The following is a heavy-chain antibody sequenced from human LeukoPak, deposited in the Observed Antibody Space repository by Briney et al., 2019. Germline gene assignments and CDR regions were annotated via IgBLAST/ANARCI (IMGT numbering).Heavy chain of an antibody. D-gene: IGHD3/OR15-3a*01. CDR3: ASSFGRGAF. CDR1: GLAFSGYY. J-gene: IGHJ4*02. V-gene: IGHV3-7*05. Sequence: PGGSLRLSCAASGLAFSGYYMSWDRQAPGKGLEWVANIKPDGSEKNYVDSVKGRFTISRDNAKNSVYLQMNSLRAEDTAVYYCASSFGRGAFWGQRTLVTVSS. CDR2: IKPDGSEK.